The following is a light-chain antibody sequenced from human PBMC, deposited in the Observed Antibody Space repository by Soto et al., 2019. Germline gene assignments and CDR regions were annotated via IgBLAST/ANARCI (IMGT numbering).Light chain of an antibody. CDR2: DAS. CDR1: QSISSW. Sequence: IEMTQSPSTLSSSLVDRVTITCRASQSISSWLAWYQQKPGKAPKLLIYDASSLESGVPSRFSGSGSGTEFTLTISSLQPDDFATYYCQQYNSYWTFGQGTKVDI. J-gene: IGKJ1*01. V-gene: IGKV1-5*01. CDR3: QQYNSYWT.